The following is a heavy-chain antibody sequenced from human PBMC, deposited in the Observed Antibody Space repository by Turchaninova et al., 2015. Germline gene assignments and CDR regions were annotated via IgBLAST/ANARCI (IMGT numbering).Heavy chain of an antibody. CDR1: GGSISSSNG. J-gene: IGHJ4*02. CDR2: IYHSGST. V-gene: IGHV4-4*02. CDR3: ARGADTAMVWGFDS. Sequence: VQLQESGPGLVKPSGTLSLTCAVSGGSISSSNGWSWVRQPPGKGLEWIGQIYHSGSTNYNPSLKSRVTISLDKYKYQFSLRLSSVTAADTAVYYCARGADTAMVWGFDSWGQGTLVTVSS. D-gene: IGHD5-18*01.